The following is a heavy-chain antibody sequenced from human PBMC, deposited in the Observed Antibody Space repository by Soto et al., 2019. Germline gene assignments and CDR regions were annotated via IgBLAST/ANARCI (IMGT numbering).Heavy chain of an antibody. Sequence: GGSLTLSCVASGLTVSHNYMAWVRKAPEMGLEWDSILYTEGTTYYADTVKGRFTISRDSSKNTLFLQMDSLRAEDTAVYYCTRDASRDSSARGWFDPWGPGTLVTVSS. D-gene: IGHD6-13*01. J-gene: IGHJ5*02. CDR3: TRDASRDSSARGWFDP. CDR2: LYTEGTT. CDR1: GLTVSHNY. V-gene: IGHV3-53*01.